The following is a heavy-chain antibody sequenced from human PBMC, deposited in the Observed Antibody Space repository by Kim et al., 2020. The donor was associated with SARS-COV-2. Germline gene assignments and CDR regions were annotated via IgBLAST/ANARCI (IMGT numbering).Heavy chain of an antibody. V-gene: IGHV3-21*01. CDR3: ARKNASGSYYKGYFDY. Sequence: SVKGRFTVSRDNAKNSLYLQMNSLRAEDTAVYYCARKNASGSYYKGYFDYWGQGTLVTVSS. J-gene: IGHJ4*02. D-gene: IGHD3-10*01.